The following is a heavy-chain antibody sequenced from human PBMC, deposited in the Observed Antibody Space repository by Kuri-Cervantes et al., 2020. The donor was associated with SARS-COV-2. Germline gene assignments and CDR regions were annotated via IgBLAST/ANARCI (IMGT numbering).Heavy chain of an antibody. V-gene: IGHV1-18*01. D-gene: IGHD3-3*01. J-gene: IGHJ4*02. CDR3: ARGDFWSRPFDY. Sequence: ASVKVSCKASGYTFTSYDINWVRQATGQGLEWMGWISAYNGNTNYAQKLQGRVTMTTDASTSTAYMELRSLRSDDTAVYYCARGDFWSRPFDYWGQGTLVTVSS. CDR1: GYTFTSYD. CDR2: ISAYNGNT.